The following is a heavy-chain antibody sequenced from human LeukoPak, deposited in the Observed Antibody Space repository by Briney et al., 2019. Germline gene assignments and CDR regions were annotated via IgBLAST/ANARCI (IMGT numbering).Heavy chain of an antibody. V-gene: IGHV3-23*01. CDR1: GFTFSAYA. Sequence: GGSLRLSCAASGFTFSAYAMSWVRQAPGKGLEWVSGISDDSTYTYYADSVKGRFTISRDNSKKTLYLQMNSLRAEDTAVYYCAKVAIAIDYYFDYWGQGNMVTVSS. J-gene: IGHJ4*02. CDR2: ISDDSTYT. CDR3: AKVAIAIDYYFDY. D-gene: IGHD6-13*01.